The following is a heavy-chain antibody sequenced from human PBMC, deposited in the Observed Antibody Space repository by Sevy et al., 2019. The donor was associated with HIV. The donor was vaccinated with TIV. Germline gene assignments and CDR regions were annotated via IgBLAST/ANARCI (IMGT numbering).Heavy chain of an antibody. D-gene: IGHD2-8*02. CDR3: AKRRVQSGLSGGGANYGMDV. V-gene: IGHV3-23*01. J-gene: IGHJ6*02. Sequence: GGSLRLSCAASGFPFSSYAMSWVRQAPGKGLEWVSTLIGGGSRTYYADSVTGPFIISRDNSRNTLYLQMNSLRAEDTAIYYCAKRRVQSGLSGGGANYGMDVWGRGTTVTVSS. CDR2: LIGGGSRT. CDR1: GFPFSSYA.